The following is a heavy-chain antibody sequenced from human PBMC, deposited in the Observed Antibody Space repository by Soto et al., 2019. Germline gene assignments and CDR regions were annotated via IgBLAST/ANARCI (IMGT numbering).Heavy chain of an antibody. CDR2: IYSGGST. CDR3: ARVHVGGNAFDI. V-gene: IGHV3-53*01. D-gene: IGHD3-16*01. J-gene: IGHJ3*02. Sequence: GGSLRLSCAASGFTVSSNYMNWVRQAPGKGLEWVSVIYSGGSTYYADSVKGRFTISRDNSKNTLYLQMNSLRAEDTAVYYCARVHVGGNAFDIWGQGTMVTVSS. CDR1: GFTVSSNY.